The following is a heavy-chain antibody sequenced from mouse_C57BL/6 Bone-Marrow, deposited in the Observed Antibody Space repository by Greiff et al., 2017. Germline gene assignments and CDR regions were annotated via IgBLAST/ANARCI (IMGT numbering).Heavy chain of an antibody. J-gene: IGHJ4*01. CDR3: ARSLYPTRDY. V-gene: IGHV14-3*01. CDR1: GFNIKHTY. D-gene: IGHD5-1-1*01. Sequence: DVQLQESVAELVRPGASVKLSCTASGFNIKHTYMHWVKQRPEQGLEWIGRIDPANGNTKYAPKFQGKATITADTSSNTAYLQLSSLTSKDTAIDYCARSLYPTRDYWGQGTSGTVSS. CDR2: IDPANGNT.